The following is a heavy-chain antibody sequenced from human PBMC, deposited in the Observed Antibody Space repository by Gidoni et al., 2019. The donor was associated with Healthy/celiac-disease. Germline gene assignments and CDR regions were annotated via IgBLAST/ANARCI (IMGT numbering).Heavy chain of an antibody. CDR2: INSDGSST. Sequence: EVQLVESGGGLVQPGGSMRLSCAASGFTFSSYWMHWVRQAPGKGLVWVSRINSDGSSTSYADSVKGRFTISRDNAKNTLYLQMNSLRAEDTAVYYCASVLSSSGYDRGLSFDPWGQGTLVTVSS. V-gene: IGHV3-74*01. CDR1: GFTFSSYW. CDR3: ASVLSSSGYDRGLSFDP. J-gene: IGHJ5*02. D-gene: IGHD3-22*01.